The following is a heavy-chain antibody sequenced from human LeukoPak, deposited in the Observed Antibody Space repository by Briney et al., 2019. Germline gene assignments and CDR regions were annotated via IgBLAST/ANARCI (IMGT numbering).Heavy chain of an antibody. CDR2: FNHSGST. Sequence: SETLSFTGAGYGGSFSGYYWSWIRQPPGKGLEWIGVFNHSGSTNYNPSLKSRVTISVDTSKNQFSLKLSSVTAADTAVYYCARPASSRMYNVGGRAPFDYWGQGTLVTVSS. V-gene: IGHV4-34*01. J-gene: IGHJ4*02. CDR1: GGSFSGYY. D-gene: IGHD1-14*01. CDR3: ARPASSRMYNVGGRAPFDY.